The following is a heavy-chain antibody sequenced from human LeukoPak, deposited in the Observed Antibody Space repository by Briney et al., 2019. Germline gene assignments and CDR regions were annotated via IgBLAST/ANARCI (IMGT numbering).Heavy chain of an antibody. V-gene: IGHV4-39*01. Sequence: SETLSLTCTVSGGSISSSLYHWGWIRQSPGKNLEWLGSIYYTGTTHYNPSLKSRVTISVDTSKNQFSLNLSSVTAADTAVYYCARFPRGSTGAFDIWGRGTMVTVSS. CDR2: IYYTGTT. J-gene: IGHJ3*02. CDR3: ARFPRGSTGAFDI. D-gene: IGHD4-17*01. CDR1: GGSISSSLYH.